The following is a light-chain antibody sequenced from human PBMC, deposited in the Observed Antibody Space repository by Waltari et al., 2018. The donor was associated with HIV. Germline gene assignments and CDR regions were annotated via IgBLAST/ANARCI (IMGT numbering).Light chain of an antibody. CDR1: SSDFGSYNL. J-gene: IGLJ1*01. CDR3: CSNAGSSTYV. CDR2: EGS. Sequence: QSALTQPASVSGSPGQSITISCTGTSSDFGSYNLVSWYQQHPGNAPKLMIYEGSDRPSGFSNRLSGSKSGNTASLTIAGLQAEDEAEYDCCSNAGSSTYVFGTGTKVTVL. V-gene: IGLV2-23*01.